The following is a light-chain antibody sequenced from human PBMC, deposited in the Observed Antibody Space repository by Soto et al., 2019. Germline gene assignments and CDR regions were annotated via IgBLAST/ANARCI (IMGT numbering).Light chain of an antibody. CDR1: QTISSSY. CDR3: QLYGFSPVMFT. Sequence: EIVLTQAPGTLSFSTGDTATLSCSASQTISSSYLAWYQQKPCQAPGLLIYGASRRATGIPDRFSGSGSGTAFTLTISRLEPEYFAVYYCQLYGFSPVMFTFGQGTRLEIK. V-gene: IGKV3-20*01. J-gene: IGKJ2*01. CDR2: GAS.